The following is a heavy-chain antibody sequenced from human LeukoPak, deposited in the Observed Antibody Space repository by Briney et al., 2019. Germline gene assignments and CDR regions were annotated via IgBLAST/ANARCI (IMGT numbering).Heavy chain of an antibody. D-gene: IGHD3-16*01. J-gene: IGHJ4*02. CDR1: GYTLTELS. CDR3: ARDNMITFGGVTFYYFDY. Sequence: ASVKVSCKVSGYTLTELSMHWVRQAPGQGLEWMGWINPNSGGTNYAQKFQGRVTMTRDTSISTAYMELSRLRSDDTAVYYCARDNMITFGGVTFYYFDYWGQGTLVTVSS. V-gene: IGHV1-2*02. CDR2: INPNSGGT.